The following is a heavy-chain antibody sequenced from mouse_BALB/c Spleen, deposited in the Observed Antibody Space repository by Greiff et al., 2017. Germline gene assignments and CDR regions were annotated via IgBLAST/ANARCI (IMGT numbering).Heavy chain of an antibody. J-gene: IGHJ2*01. D-gene: IGHD2-2*01. V-gene: IGHV3-6*02. CDR2: ISYDGSN. CDR3: ARGGYDDFDY. Sequence: ESGPGLVKPSQSLSLTCSVTGYSITSGYYWNWIRQFPGNKLEWMGYISYDGSNNYNPSLKNRISITRDTSKNQFFLKLNSVTTEDTATYYCARGGYDDFDYWGQGTTLTVSS. CDR1: GYSITSGYY.